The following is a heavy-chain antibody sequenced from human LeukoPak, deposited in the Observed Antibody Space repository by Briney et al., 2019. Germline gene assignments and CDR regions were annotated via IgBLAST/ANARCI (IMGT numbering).Heavy chain of an antibody. CDR2: ISYDGSNK. V-gene: IGHV3-30*03. CDR1: GFTFSSYW. D-gene: IGHD3-9*01. CDR3: ARSHYDILTGYYPHWFDP. Sequence: GGSLRLSCAASGFTFSSYWMHWVRQAPGKGLVWVAVISYDGSNKYYADSVKGRFTISRDNSKNTLYLQMNSLRAEDTAVYYCARSHYDILTGYYPHWFDPWGQGTLVTVSS. J-gene: IGHJ5*02.